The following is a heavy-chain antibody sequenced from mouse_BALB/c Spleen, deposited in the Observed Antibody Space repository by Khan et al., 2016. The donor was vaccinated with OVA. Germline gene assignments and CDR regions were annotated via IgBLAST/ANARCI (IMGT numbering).Heavy chain of an antibody. Sequence: VQLQQPGPELMKPGASVKISCKASGYSFTSYYIHWMMQSHGKSLEWIGYIDPFSGGTTYNQKFKGQATLTVDKSSSTAYILLSNLTSEDSAVYYCARHGFVAWFTYWGQGTLVTVSA. V-gene: IGHV1S135*01. CDR3: ARHGFVAWFTY. CDR1: GYSFTSYY. CDR2: IDPFSGGT. J-gene: IGHJ3*01. D-gene: IGHD2-2*01.